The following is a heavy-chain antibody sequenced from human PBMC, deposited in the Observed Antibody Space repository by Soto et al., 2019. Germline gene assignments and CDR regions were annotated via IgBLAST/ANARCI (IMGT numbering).Heavy chain of an antibody. CDR3: AKDSPLSGRYQDLDY. D-gene: IGHD1-26*01. J-gene: IGHJ4*02. Sequence: GGSLRLSCAASGFTFNNYAMSWVRQAPGKGLEWVSAISSSGYSTYYADSVKGRFTISRDNSKNTLYLEINSLTAADTAVYYCAKDSPLSGRYQDLDYWGQGTLVTVSS. CDR2: ISSSGYST. V-gene: IGHV3-23*01. CDR1: GFTFNNYA.